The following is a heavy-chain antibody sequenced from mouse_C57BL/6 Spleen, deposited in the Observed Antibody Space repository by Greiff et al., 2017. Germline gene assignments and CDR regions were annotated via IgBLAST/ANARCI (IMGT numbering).Heavy chain of an antibody. CDR1: GYAFSSYW. Sequence: VQLQESGAELVKPGASVKISCKASGYAFSSYWMNWVKQRPGKGLEWIGQIYPGDGDTNYNGKFKGKATLTADKSSSTAYMQLSSLTSEDSAVYFCARDYGSSPPAFDVWGTGTTVTVSS. J-gene: IGHJ1*03. CDR2: IYPGDGDT. CDR3: ARDYGSSPPAFDV. V-gene: IGHV1-80*01. D-gene: IGHD1-1*01.